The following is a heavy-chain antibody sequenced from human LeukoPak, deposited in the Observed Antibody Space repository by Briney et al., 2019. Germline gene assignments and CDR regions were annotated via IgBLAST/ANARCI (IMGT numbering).Heavy chain of an antibody. V-gene: IGHV3-30*03. D-gene: IGHD3-10*01. Sequence: PGRSLRLSCAASGLTFSSYGMHWVRQAPGKGLEWVAVISYDGSNKYYADSVKGRFTISRDNSKNTLYLQMNSLRAEDTAVYYCARATYGSGHYFDYWGQGTLVTVSS. J-gene: IGHJ4*02. CDR2: ISYDGSNK. CDR1: GLTFSSYG. CDR3: ARATYGSGHYFDY.